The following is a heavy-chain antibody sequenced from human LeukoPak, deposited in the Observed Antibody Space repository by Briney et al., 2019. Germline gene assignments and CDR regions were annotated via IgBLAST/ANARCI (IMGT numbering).Heavy chain of an antibody. V-gene: IGHV3-74*01. Sequence: GGSLRLSCVASGFTFNNNWMHWVRQAPGKGLVWVSRINSDGINTSYADSVKGRFTISRDNAKNTLNLQMNSLRAEDTAVYYCARGGGPLTYYDILTGYYKVEYFDYWGQGTLVTVSS. CDR2: INSDGINT. D-gene: IGHD3-9*01. J-gene: IGHJ4*02. CDR1: GFTFNNNW. CDR3: ARGGGPLTYYDILTGYYKVEYFDY.